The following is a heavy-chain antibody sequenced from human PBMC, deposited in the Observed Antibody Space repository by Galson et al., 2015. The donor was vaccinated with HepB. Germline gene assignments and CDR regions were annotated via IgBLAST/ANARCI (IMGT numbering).Heavy chain of an antibody. CDR1: GFSLSTSGVG. J-gene: IGHJ4*02. V-gene: IGHV2-5*02. CDR2: IYWDDDK. Sequence: PALVKPTQTLTLTCTFSGFSLSTSGVGVGWIRQPPGKALEWLALIYWDDDKRYSPSLKSRLTITKDTSKNQVVLTMTNMDPVDTATYYCAHRRGGFYGGETFDYWGQGTLVTVSS. CDR3: AHRRGGFYGGETFDY. D-gene: IGHD4-23*01.